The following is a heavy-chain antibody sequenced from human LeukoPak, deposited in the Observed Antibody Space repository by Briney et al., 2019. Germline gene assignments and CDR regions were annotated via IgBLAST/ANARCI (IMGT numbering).Heavy chain of an antibody. Sequence: SETLSLTCAVHGGSFSAYYWSWIRQSPEKGLEWIGEINHSGSTNYNPSLKSRVTISVDTSKNQFSLRLSSVTAADTAVYYCARVLNPGWQQLGYWGQGTLVTVSS. CDR1: GGSFSAYY. V-gene: IGHV4-34*01. CDR3: ARVLNPGWQQLGY. CDR2: INHSGST. J-gene: IGHJ4*02. D-gene: IGHD6-13*01.